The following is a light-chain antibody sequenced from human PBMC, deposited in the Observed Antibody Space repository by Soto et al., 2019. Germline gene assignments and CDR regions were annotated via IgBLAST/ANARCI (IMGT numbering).Light chain of an antibody. V-gene: IGLV9-49*01. J-gene: IGLJ2*01. Sequence: QLLLTQPPSASASLGASVTLTCTLSSGYSNYKVDWYQQRPGKGPRFVMRVGTGGIVGSKGDGIPDRFSVLGSGLNRYLTIKNIQEEDESDYHCGADHGSGSNFAGRVFGGGTKLTVL. CDR3: GADHGSGSNFAGRV. CDR2: VGTGGIVG. CDR1: SGYSNYK.